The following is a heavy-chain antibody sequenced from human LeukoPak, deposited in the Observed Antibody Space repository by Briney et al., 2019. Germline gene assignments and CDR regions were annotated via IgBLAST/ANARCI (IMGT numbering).Heavy chain of an antibody. J-gene: IGHJ4*02. CDR3: ARSMITFGGVIVGFDY. CDR1: GFTFSSYS. V-gene: IGHV3-48*01. CDR2: ISSSSTI. Sequence: PGGSLRLSCAASGFTFSSYSMNWVRQAPGKGLEWVSYISSSSTIYYADSVKGRFTISRDNAKNSLYLQMNSLRAEDTAVYYCARSMITFGGVIVGFDYWGQGTLVTVSS. D-gene: IGHD3-16*02.